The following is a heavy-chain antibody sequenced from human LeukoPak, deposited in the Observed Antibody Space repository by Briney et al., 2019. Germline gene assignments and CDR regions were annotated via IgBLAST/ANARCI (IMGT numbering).Heavy chain of an antibody. CDR2: ISGSGGST. V-gene: IGHV3-23*01. D-gene: IGHD6-13*01. CDR3: AKDYVGIAAGFTMGFDL. J-gene: IGHJ5*02. CDR1: GFTFSSYT. Sequence: GGSLRLSCAASGFTFSSYTMSWVRQAPGKGLEWVSAISGSGGSTYYADSVKGRFTISRDNSKNTLYLQMNNLRAEDTAVYYCAKDYVGIAAGFTMGFDLWGQGTLVTVFS.